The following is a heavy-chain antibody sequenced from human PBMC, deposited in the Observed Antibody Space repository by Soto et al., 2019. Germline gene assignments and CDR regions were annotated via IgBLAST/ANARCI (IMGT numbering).Heavy chain of an antibody. Sequence: SSVNVSCKASVCTFSSYAISWVRQAPGQGLEWMGGIIPIFGTANYAQKLQGRVTITADESTSTAYMFLQMGSLRVEDKAVYYCARGLRDFDWRLPFGYWGQGTLVTVSS. J-gene: IGHJ4*02. D-gene: IGHD3-9*01. CDR3: ARGLRDFDWRLPFGY. CDR2: IIPIFGTA. V-gene: IGHV1-69*13. CDR1: VCTFSSYA.